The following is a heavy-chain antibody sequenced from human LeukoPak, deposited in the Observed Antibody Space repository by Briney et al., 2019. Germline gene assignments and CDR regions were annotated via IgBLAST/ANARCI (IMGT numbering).Heavy chain of an antibody. J-gene: IGHJ5*02. CDR2: IIPIFGTA. CDR3: ARVVFGVVRRWFDP. CDR1: GGTFSSYA. Sequence: SVKVSCKASGGTFSSYAISWVRQAPGQGLEWMGGIIPIFGTANYAQKFQGRVTITADESTSTAYMELSSLRSEDTAVHYCARVVFGVVRRWFDPWGQGTLVTVSS. D-gene: IGHD3-3*01. V-gene: IGHV1-69*13.